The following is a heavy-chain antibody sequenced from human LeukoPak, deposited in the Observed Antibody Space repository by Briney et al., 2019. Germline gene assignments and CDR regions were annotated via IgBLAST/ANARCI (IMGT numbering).Heavy chain of an antibody. V-gene: IGHV3-30-3*01. CDR3: ARGHYYASSGYSLG. CDR2: ISYDVSNK. J-gene: IGHJ4*02. D-gene: IGHD3-22*01. Sequence: GSLILSCAASGFTFSSYAMHWVRQAPGKGLEWVAVISYDVSNKYYADSVKGRFTISRNNSKNTLYLQMNSLRAEDTAVYYCARGHYYASSGYSLGWGQGTLVTVSS. CDR1: GFTFSSYA.